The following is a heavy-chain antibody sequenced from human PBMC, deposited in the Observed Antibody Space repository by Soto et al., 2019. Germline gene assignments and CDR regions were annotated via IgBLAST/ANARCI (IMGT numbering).Heavy chain of an antibody. D-gene: IGHD3-10*01. Sequence: SVTLSLPCTVAGVSISSWYSYWIPQPPGKGLEWIGYIYYSGSTNYNPALKSRVTISVDMSKNQFSLKLSSVSAADTAVYYCARVWGGALDIWGQGTIVTFSS. J-gene: IGHJ3*02. CDR3: ARVWGGALDI. CDR1: GVSISSWY. V-gene: IGHV4-59*01. CDR2: IYYSGST.